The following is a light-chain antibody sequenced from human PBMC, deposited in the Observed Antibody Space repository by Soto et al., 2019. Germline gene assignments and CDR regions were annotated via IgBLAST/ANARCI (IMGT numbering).Light chain of an antibody. J-gene: IGLJ1*01. CDR1: SNDVGSYKF. Sequence: QSALTQPASVSGSPGQSITISCTGTSNDVGSYKFVSWYQQYPGKAPKLIIFEVSKRPSGVSNRFSGSKSGKRASLTISGLRAEDEADYYCCSYTSNTFPYVVGSGTKLTVL. CDR3: CSYTSNTFPYV. V-gene: IGLV2-23*02. CDR2: EVS.